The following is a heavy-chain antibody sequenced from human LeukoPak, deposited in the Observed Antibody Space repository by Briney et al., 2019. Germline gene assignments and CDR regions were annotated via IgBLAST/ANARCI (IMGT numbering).Heavy chain of an antibody. Sequence: SETLSLTCTVSGGSISSSSYYWGRIPQPPGKGLEWIGSIYYSGSTYYNPSLKSRVTISVDTSKNQFSLKLSSVTAADTAVYYCARLEVGQWLVVVFAYWGQGSLVTVSS. CDR2: IYYSGST. CDR1: GGSISSSSYY. CDR3: ARLEVGQWLVVVFAY. J-gene: IGHJ4*02. V-gene: IGHV4-39*01. D-gene: IGHD6-19*01.